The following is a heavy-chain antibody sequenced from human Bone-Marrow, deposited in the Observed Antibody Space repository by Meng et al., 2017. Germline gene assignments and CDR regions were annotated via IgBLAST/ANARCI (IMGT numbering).Heavy chain of an antibody. Sequence: QVHLQQSGAGLLKPSETRSLTCVVSGGSSSDYYWSWIRQPPGKGLEWIGEINHSGSTNYNPSLEGRATISVDTSQNNLSLRLSSVTAADSAVYYCARGPTTMAHDFDYWGQGTLVTVSS. J-gene: IGHJ4*02. CDR1: GGSSSDYY. CDR3: ARGPTTMAHDFDY. D-gene: IGHD4-11*01. CDR2: INHSGST. V-gene: IGHV4-34*01.